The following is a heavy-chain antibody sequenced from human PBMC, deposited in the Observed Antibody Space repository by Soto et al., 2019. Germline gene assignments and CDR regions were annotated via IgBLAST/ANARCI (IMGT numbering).Heavy chain of an antibody. D-gene: IGHD3-16*01. CDR3: ARLWGLTETHGY. CDR2: IYTSGGT. J-gene: IGHJ4*02. V-gene: IGHV4-4*07. Sequence: SETLSLTCTISGGSISSNYCNWIRQSAGRGLEWIGRIYTSGGTNYNPSLKSRVTMSVDTSKKQFSLNLSSVTAADTAVYYCARLWGLTETHGYWGQGTLVTVSS. CDR1: GGSISSNY.